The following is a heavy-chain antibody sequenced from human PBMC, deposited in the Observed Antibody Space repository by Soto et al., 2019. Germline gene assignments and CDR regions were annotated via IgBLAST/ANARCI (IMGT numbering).Heavy chain of an antibody. CDR1: GYTFTSYD. Sequence: ASVKVSCKASGYTFTSYDINWVRQATGQGLEWMGWMNPNSGNTGYAQKFQGRVTMTRNTSISTAYMELSSLRSEDTAVYYCARGSVPRYYDFWSGYYTGPDKVDYWGQGTLVTVSS. CDR2: MNPNSGNT. D-gene: IGHD3-3*01. V-gene: IGHV1-8*01. CDR3: ARGSVPRYYDFWSGYYTGPDKVDY. J-gene: IGHJ4*02.